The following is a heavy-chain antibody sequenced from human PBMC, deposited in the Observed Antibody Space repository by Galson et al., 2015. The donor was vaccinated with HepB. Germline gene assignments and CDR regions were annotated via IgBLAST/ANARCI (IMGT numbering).Heavy chain of an antibody. CDR2: ITGTTNKT. CDR1: GFTFSGYA. V-gene: IGHV3-23*01. D-gene: IGHD2/OR15-2a*01. Sequence: SLRLSCAASGFTFSGYAMAWVRQGPGKRLEWISMITGTTNKTYYADSVKGRFTISRDNSRNTLYLQMNSLRAEDTATYYCAKFYTSDTLIVDYWGQGILVAVPS. J-gene: IGHJ4*02. CDR3: AKFYTSDTLIVDY.